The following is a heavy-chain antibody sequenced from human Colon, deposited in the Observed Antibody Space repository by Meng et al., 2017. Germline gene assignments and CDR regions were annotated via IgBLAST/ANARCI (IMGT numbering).Heavy chain of an antibody. CDR2: TYYRSEWQN. D-gene: IGHD3-10*01. CDR1: GDSVSSNRAL. V-gene: IGHV6-1*01. J-gene: IGHJ4*02. Sequence: QVQLQQSGPGLGKPSQNLSLTCAISGDSVSSNRALWHWVRQSPSRGLEWLGQTYYRSEWQNHYGVSVKSRITINADTSRNHFSLHLNSVTPEDTAVYYCTTWYGEYWGQGTLVTVSS. CDR3: TTWYGEY.